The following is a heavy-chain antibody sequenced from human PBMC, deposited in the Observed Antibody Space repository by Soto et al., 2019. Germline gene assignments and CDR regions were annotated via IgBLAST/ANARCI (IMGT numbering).Heavy chain of an antibody. CDR2: IYYSGST. CDR3: ARVYGDYPYLDAFDV. Sequence: QVQLQESGPGLVKPSETLSLTCTVSGGSISSYYWSWIRQPPGKGLEWIGYIYYSGSTNYNPSLKSRVTISVETSKNQFSLKLSSVTAADTAVYYCARVYGDYPYLDAFDVWGQGTMVTVSS. J-gene: IGHJ3*01. CDR1: GGSISSYY. D-gene: IGHD4-17*01. V-gene: IGHV4-59*01.